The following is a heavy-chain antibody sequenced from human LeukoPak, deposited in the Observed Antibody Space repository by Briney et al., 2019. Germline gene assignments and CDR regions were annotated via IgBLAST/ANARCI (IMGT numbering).Heavy chain of an antibody. CDR1: GFTFDDYA. J-gene: IGHJ4*02. D-gene: IGHD2-2*01. V-gene: IGHV3-9*01. CDR2: ISWNSGSI. Sequence: GRSLRLSCAASGFTFDDYAMHWVRQAPGKGLEWVSGISWNSGSIGYADSVKGRFTIPRDNAKNSLYLQMNSLRAEDTAVYYCARNPYCSSTSCFYFDYWGQGTLVTVSS. CDR3: ARNPYCSSTSCFYFDY.